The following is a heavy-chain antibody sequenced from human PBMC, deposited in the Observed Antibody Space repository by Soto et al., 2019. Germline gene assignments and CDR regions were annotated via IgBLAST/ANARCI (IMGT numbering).Heavy chain of an antibody. CDR1: GGSLSNYG. V-gene: IGHV1-69*12. CDR3: ARSDGTKIVVNTYDGMDV. D-gene: IGHD2-15*01. CDR2: IIPVFGTA. J-gene: IGHJ6*02. Sequence: QVQLVQSGAEVKKPGSSVKVSCKASGGSLSNYGISWVRQAPGQGLEWMGGIIPVFGTANYAQKFQGRVTISADESTSIAYMDVTSMRSQDTAVYYCARSDGTKIVVNTYDGMDVWAHGPTVTV.